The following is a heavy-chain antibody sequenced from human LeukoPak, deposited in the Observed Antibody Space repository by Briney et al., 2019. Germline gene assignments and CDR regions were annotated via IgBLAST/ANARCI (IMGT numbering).Heavy chain of an antibody. CDR2: TRYDGSNK. D-gene: IGHD2-15*01. CDR1: GFTFSSYG. V-gene: IGHV3-30*02. J-gene: IGHJ6*03. CDR3: AKTRGYCSGGTCSYMDV. Sequence: GGSLRLSCAASGFTFSSYGLHWVRQAPGKGLEWVAFTRYDGSNKDYADSVKGRFTISRDNSKNTLYLQMNSLRAEDTAVYYCAKTRGYCSGGTCSYMDVWGKGTTVTVSS.